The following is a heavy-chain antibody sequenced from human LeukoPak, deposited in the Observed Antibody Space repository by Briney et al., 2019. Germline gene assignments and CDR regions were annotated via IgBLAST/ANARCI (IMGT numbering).Heavy chain of an antibody. Sequence: GRSLRLSCAASGFTFSSYAMHWVRQAPGKGLEWVAVISYDGSNKYYADSVKGRFTISRDNSKNTLYLQMNSLRAEDTAVYYCATNIVVVPAAIALDYWGQGTLVTVSS. V-gene: IGHV3-30-3*01. CDR1: GFTFSSYA. J-gene: IGHJ4*02. CDR3: ATNIVVVPAAIALDY. CDR2: ISYDGSNK. D-gene: IGHD2-2*02.